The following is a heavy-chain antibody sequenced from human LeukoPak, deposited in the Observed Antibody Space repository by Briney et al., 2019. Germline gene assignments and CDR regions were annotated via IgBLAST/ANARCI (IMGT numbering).Heavy chain of an antibody. V-gene: IGHV1-69*04. CDR3: ASIEMATIQTYYYYYGMDV. CDR1: GGTFSSYA. J-gene: IGHJ6*02. D-gene: IGHD5-24*01. CDR2: IIPIIGIA. Sequence: ASVKVSCKASGGTFSSYAISWVRQAPGQGLEWMGRIIPIIGIANYAQKFQGRVTITADKSTSTAYMELSSLRSEDTAVYYCASIEMATIQTYYYYYGMDVWGQGTTVTVSS.